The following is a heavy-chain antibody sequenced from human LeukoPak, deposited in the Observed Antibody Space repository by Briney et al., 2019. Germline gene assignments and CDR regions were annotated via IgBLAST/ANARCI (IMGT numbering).Heavy chain of an antibody. Sequence: ASVKVSCKASGYTFTGYYMHWVRPAPGQGLEWMGWINPNSGGTNYAQKFQGWVTMTRDTSISTAYMELSRLRSDDTAVYYCAVPTYYYYGMDVWGQGTTVTVSS. D-gene: IGHD2-2*01. CDR3: AVPTYYYYGMDV. CDR2: INPNSGGT. J-gene: IGHJ6*02. V-gene: IGHV1-2*04. CDR1: GYTFTGYY.